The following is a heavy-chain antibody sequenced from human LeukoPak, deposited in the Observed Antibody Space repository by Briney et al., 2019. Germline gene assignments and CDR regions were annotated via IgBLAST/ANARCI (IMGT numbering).Heavy chain of an antibody. J-gene: IGHJ4*02. D-gene: IGHD1-7*01. CDR2: IYYSGST. CDR3: AREVLELQAFDY. V-gene: IGHV4-59*01. Sequence: PSETLSLTCTVSGGSISTYYWSWIRQPPGKGLEWIGYIYYSGSTNYNPSLKSRVTISVDTSKNQFSLKLSSVTAADTAVYYCAREVLELQAFDYWGQGTLVTVSS. CDR1: GGSISTYY.